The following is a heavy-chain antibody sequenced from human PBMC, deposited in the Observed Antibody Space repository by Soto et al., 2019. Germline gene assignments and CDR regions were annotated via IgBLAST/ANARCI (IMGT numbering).Heavy chain of an antibody. CDR1: GFTFSSYA. CDR2: ISGSGGST. Sequence: EVLLLESGGGLVQPGGSLRLSCAASGFTFSSYAISWVRQAPGKGLEWVSAISGSGGSTYYADSVKGRFTISRDNSKTTLYLQMNSLRPEDTAVYYCAPHLWFGELYYWGQGPLVTVSS. D-gene: IGHD3-10*01. V-gene: IGHV3-23*01. CDR3: APHLWFGELYY. J-gene: IGHJ4*02.